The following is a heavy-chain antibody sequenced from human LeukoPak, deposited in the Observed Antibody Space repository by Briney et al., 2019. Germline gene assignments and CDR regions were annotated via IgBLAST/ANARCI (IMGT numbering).Heavy chain of an antibody. CDR2: INSDGSST. CDR1: GFTFSSYW. V-gene: IGHV3-74*01. CDR3: ARDGSQLFYYYGMDV. J-gene: IGHJ6*02. Sequence: GGSLRLSCAASGFTFSSYWMHWVRQAPGKGLGWVSRINSDGSSTSYADSVKGRFTISRDNAKNTLYLQMNSLRAEDTAVYYCARDGSQLFYYYGMDVWGQGTTVTVSS. D-gene: IGHD1-1*01.